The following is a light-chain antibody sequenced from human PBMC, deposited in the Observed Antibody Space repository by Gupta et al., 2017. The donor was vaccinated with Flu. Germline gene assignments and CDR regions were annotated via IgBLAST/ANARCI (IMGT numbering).Light chain of an antibody. V-gene: IGKV1-39*01. CDR3: QQSDTTLGT. CDR2: GAS. Sequence: DIQMTQSPSSLSASVGDRVTITCRASRSVNIYLNWFQQKPGKAPKLLIFGASSVQSGVPSRFRGDGSGTDFTLTISSLQPEDFATYYCQQSDTTLGTFGQGTRVDIK. J-gene: IGKJ1*01. CDR1: RSVNIY.